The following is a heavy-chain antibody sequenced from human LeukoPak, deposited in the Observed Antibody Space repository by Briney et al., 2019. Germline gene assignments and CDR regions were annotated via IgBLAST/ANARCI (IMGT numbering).Heavy chain of an antibody. CDR1: GGSISSYY. CDR2: IYYSGST. J-gene: IGHJ4*02. CDR3: ARLRYFDWLEFDY. Sequence: PSETLSLTCTVSGGSISSYYWSWIRQPPGKGLEWIGYIYYSGSTNYNPSLKSRVTISVDTSKNQFSLKLSSVTAADTAVYYCARLRYFDWLEFDYWGQGTLVTVSS. V-gene: IGHV4-59*01. D-gene: IGHD3-9*01.